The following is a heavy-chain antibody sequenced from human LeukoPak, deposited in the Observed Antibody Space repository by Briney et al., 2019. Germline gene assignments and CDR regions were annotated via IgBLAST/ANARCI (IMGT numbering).Heavy chain of an antibody. CDR1: GYTFSNYD. CDR2: MNPSSGNT. V-gene: IGHV1-8*01. D-gene: IGHD2-15*01. J-gene: IGHJ4*02. Sequence: ASVNVSCKASGYTFSNYDINWVRQAAGQGPEWLGWMNPSSGNTGYAQKFQGRVSLTRDTSINTAYMELGSLTFEDTAVYYCAKTVCSGGTCYGFDYWGQGILVTVSS. CDR3: AKTVCSGGTCYGFDY.